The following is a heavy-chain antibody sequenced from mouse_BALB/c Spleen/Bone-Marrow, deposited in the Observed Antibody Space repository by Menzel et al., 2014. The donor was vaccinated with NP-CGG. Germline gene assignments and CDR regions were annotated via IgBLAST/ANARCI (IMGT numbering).Heavy chain of an antibody. CDR2: ISTYSGNT. V-gene: IGHV1-67*01. CDR3: ARNFYRSSYFDY. J-gene: IGHJ2*01. D-gene: IGHD1-1*01. CDR1: GYTFTAYA. Sequence: VQLQQSGPELVRPGVSVKLSCKGSGYTFTAYAMHWVKQSHAKSLEWIGLISTYSGNTHYNQNFKGKATMTVDKSSSTAYMELARLTSEDSAIYYCARNFYRSSYFDYWGQGTTLTVSS.